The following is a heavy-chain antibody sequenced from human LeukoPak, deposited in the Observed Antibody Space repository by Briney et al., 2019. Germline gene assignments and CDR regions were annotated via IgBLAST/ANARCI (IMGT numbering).Heavy chain of an antibody. D-gene: IGHD3-10*01. CDR2: IYYSGST. CDR1: GGSISSSSYY. V-gene: IGHV4-39*07. J-gene: IGHJ5*02. Sequence: PSETLSLTCTVSGGSISSSSYYWGWIRRPPGKGLEWIGSIYYSGSTYYNPSLKSRVTISVDTSKNQFSLKLSSVTAADTAVYYCARDFEYYYGSGSYPRLNWFDPWGQGTLVTVSS. CDR3: ARDFEYYYGSGSYPRLNWFDP.